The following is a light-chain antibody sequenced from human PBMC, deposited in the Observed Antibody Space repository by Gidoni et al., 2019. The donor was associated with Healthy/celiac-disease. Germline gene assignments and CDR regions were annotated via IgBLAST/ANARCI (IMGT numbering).Light chain of an antibody. Sequence: QSVLTQPPSVSEAPRQRVTISCSGSSSNIGNNAVNWYQQLPGKAPKLLLYYDDLLPSGVSDRFSGSKAGTSASRAISGLQSEDEADYYGAAWDDSLNGWVFGGGTKLTVL. J-gene: IGLJ3*02. CDR2: YDD. CDR3: AAWDDSLNGWV. CDR1: SSNIGNNA. V-gene: IGLV1-36*01.